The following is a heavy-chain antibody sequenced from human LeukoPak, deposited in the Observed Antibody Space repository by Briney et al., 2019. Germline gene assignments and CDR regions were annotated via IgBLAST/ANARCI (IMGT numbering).Heavy chain of an antibody. CDR2: ISSSSSYI. D-gene: IGHD3-22*01. Sequence: GGSLRLSCAASGFTFSSYNMNWVRQAPGKGLEWVSSISSSSSYIYYADSVKGRFTISRDNAKNSLYLQMNSLRAEDTAVYYCARVHSYDSSGYYAWGQGTLVTVSS. J-gene: IGHJ5*02. CDR3: ARVHSYDSSGYYA. V-gene: IGHV3-21*01. CDR1: GFTFSSYN.